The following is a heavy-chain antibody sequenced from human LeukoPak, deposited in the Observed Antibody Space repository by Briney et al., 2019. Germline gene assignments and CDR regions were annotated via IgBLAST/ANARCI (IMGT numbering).Heavy chain of an antibody. CDR3: ARDDRGSSWYEGPFDY. D-gene: IGHD6-13*01. CDR2: IYYSGIT. Sequence: SETLSLTCTVSGGSISSSSYYWGWIRQPPGKGLEWIGSIYYSGITYYNPSLKSRVTISVDTSKNQFSLKLSSVTAADTAVYYCARDDRGSSWYEGPFDYWGQGTLVTVSS. J-gene: IGHJ4*02. CDR1: GGSISSSSYY. V-gene: IGHV4-39*07.